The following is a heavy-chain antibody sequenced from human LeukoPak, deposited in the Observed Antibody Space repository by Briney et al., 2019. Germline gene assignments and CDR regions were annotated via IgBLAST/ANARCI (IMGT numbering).Heavy chain of an antibody. V-gene: IGHV3-21*01. J-gene: IGHJ6*01. D-gene: IGHD4-17*01. CDR2: IIGSSSYI. CDR1: GFTLSSYS. Sequence: GGSLRLSCAASGFTLSSYSMNWVRQAPGKGLEWVSSIIGSSSYIYYADSVQGRFTISRDNVKNSLYLQMNSLRAEDTAVYYCARGLATVNYYYYYGMDVWGQGTTVTVSS. CDR3: ARGLATVNYYYYYGMDV.